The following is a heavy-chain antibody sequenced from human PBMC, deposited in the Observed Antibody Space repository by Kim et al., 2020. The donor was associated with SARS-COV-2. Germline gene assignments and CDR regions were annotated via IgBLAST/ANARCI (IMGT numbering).Heavy chain of an antibody. D-gene: IGHD3-10*01. J-gene: IGHJ4*02. CDR1: GFTFDDYT. V-gene: IGHV3-43*01. CDR2: ISWDGGST. Sequence: GGSLRLSCAASGFTFDDYTMHWVRQAPGKGLEWVSLISWDGGSTYYADSVKGRFTISRDNSKNSLYLQMNSLRTEDTAWYSCARGTPFWVRGPFDTWGQG. CDR3: ARGTPFWVRGPFDT.